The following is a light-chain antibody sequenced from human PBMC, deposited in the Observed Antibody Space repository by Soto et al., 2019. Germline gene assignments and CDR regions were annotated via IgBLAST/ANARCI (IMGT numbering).Light chain of an antibody. V-gene: IGLV1-47*01. CDR1: SPNIGSNF. J-gene: IGLJ2*01. CDR2: RNN. CDR3: AAWDDSLKSVV. Sequence: QPVLTQPPSASGTPGQRVAISCSGSSPNIGSNFAYWYQQLPGTAPKLLILRNNQRPSGVPDRFSGSKSGTSASLAISGLRSEDEADYYWAAWDDSLKSVVFGGGTKLTVL.